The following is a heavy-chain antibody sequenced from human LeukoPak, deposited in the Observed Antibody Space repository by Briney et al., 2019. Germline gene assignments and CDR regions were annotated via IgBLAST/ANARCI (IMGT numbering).Heavy chain of an antibody. CDR2: FYSSGST. V-gene: IGHV4-61*02. J-gene: IGHJ4*02. D-gene: IGHD3-3*01. Sequence: PSQTLSLTCTDSGGSISSGLYSWTWIRQPAGKGLEWIGRFYSSGSTNYNPSLKSRVTISVDTSKNQFSLKLSSVTAADTAVYYCARHSGDLRFLEWLLDYWGQGTLVTVSS. CDR1: GGSISSGLYS. CDR3: ARHSGDLRFLEWLLDY.